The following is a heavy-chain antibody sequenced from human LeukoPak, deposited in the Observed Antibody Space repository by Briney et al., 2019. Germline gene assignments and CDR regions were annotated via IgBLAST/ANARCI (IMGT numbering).Heavy chain of an antibody. CDR3: ARRRSWPDAFDI. D-gene: IGHD1-26*01. CDR1: GYSISSGYY. CDR2: MYHGGSA. J-gene: IGHJ3*02. V-gene: IGHV4-38-2*02. Sequence: SETLSLTRTVSGYSISSGYYWGWIRQPPGKGLEWIGSMYHGGSAYYNPSLKSRVTMSVDTSKNQFSLKLSSVTAADTAVYYCARRRSWPDAFDIWGQGTMVTVSS.